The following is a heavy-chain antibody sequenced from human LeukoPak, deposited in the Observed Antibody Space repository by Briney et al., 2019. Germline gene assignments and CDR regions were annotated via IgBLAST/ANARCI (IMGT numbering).Heavy chain of an antibody. D-gene: IGHD4-17*01. V-gene: IGHV3-9*01. CDR3: AKAVYGDFQSTVDY. CDR1: GFSFEDYA. CDR2: VSWNSGNV. J-gene: IGHJ4*02. Sequence: GGSLRLSCAASGFSFEDYAMHWVRQPPGKGLEWVSGVSWNSGNVGYADSVKGRFTISRDNAKNFLYLQMSSLRAEDTALYYCAKAVYGDFQSTVDYWGRGTLVTASS.